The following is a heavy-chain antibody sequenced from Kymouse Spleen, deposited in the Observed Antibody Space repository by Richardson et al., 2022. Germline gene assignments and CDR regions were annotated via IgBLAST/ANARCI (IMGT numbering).Heavy chain of an antibody. V-gene: IGHV4-39*01. CDR2: IYYSGST. CDR3: ARHGDYPYYYYYGMDV. J-gene: IGHJ6*02. CDR1: GGSISSSSYY. D-gene: IGHD4-17*01. Sequence: QLQLQESGPGLVKPSETLSLTCTVSGGSISSSSYYWGWIRQPPGKGLEWIGSIYYSGSTYYNPSLKSRVTISVDTSKNQFSLKLSSVTAADTAVYYCARHGDYPYYYYYGMDVWGQGTTVTVSS.